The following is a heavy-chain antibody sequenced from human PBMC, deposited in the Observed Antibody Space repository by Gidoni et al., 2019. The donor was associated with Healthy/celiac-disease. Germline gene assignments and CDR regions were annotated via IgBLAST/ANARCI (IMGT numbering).Heavy chain of an antibody. CDR2: IYPGDSDT. Sequence: EVQLVQSGAEVKKPGESLKISCKGSGYSFTSYWIGWVRQMPGKGLEWMGIIYPGDSDTRYSPSFQGQVTISADKSISTAYLQWSSLKASDTAMYYCARQKGVHYGDYSAVRDYYGMDVWGQGTTVTVSS. CDR3: ARQKGVHYGDYSAVRDYYGMDV. CDR1: GYSFTSYW. D-gene: IGHD4-17*01. J-gene: IGHJ6*02. V-gene: IGHV5-51*01.